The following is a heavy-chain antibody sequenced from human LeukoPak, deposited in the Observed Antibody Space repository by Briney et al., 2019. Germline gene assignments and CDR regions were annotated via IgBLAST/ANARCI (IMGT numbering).Heavy chain of an antibody. CDR1: GGSISSYY. V-gene: IGHV4-59*01. Sequence: SETLSLTCTVSGGSISSYYWSWIRQPPGKGLEWIGYIYYSGSTNYNPSLKSRVTISVDTSKNQFSLKLSSVTAADTAVYYCATAGGGILTGYYNWAYYGMDVWGQGTTVTVSS. CDR2: IYYSGST. CDR3: ATAGGGILTGYYNWAYYGMDV. D-gene: IGHD3-9*01. J-gene: IGHJ6*02.